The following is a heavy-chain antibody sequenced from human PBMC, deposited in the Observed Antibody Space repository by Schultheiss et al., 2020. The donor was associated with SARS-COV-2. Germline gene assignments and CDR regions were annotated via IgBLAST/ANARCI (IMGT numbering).Heavy chain of an antibody. CDR3: ARGSSGWHNWFDP. CDR2: IIPIFGTA. Sequence: SVKVSCKASGGTFSSYAISWVRQAPGQGLEWMGGIIPIFGTANYAQKFQGRLTITADESTSIAYMELSSLRSEDTAVYYCARGSSGWHNWFDPWGQGTLVTVSS. CDR1: GGTFSSYA. J-gene: IGHJ5*02. D-gene: IGHD6-19*01. V-gene: IGHV1-69*13.